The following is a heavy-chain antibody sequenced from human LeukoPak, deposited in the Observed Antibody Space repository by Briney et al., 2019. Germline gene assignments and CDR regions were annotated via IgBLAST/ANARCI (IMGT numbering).Heavy chain of an antibody. CDR1: GFTFSSYG. Sequence: GGSLRLSCAASGFTFSSYGMHWVRQAPGKGLEWVAVTWYDGRQRYYADSVKGRFTISRDSSKNTVYLQMDSLRADDTAVYYCGREGSSRTIDYWGQGTLVTVSP. J-gene: IGHJ4*02. CDR2: TWYDGRQR. V-gene: IGHV3-33*01. CDR3: GREGSSRTIDY. D-gene: IGHD1/OR15-1a*01.